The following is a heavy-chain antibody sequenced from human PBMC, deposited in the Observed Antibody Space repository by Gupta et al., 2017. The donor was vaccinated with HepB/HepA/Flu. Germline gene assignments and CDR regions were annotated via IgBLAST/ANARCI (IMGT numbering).Heavy chain of an antibody. CDR2: ISYDGSKK. D-gene: IGHD6-13*01. Sequence: GITFSSYGMHWVRQAPGKGLEWVAVISYDGSKKYSVKGRFTISRDNSKNTLHLQMNSLRAEDTAVYYCAKYIAAAGLGALDICVQGRMVTVSS. J-gene: IGHJ3*02. CDR1: GITFSSYG. V-gene: IGHV3-30*18. CDR3: AKYIAAAGLGALDI.